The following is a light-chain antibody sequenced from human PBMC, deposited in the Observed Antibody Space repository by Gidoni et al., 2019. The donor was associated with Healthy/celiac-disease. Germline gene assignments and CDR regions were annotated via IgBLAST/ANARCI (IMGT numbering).Light chain of an antibody. Sequence: DIQMIQSPSSLAASVGDRVTITCRASQSISSYLNWYQQKRGKAPKLLIYAASSLQSGVPSRVSGSGAGTDFTLTISSLQPEDFATYDCQQSYSTLRTFGQGTKVEIK. CDR3: QQSYSTLRT. V-gene: IGKV1-39*01. CDR2: AAS. J-gene: IGKJ1*01. CDR1: QSISSY.